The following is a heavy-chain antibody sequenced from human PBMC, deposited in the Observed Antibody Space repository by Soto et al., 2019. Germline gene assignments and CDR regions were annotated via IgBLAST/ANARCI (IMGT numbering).Heavy chain of an antibody. CDR3: ARGRGDLRYYYYGMDV. Sequence: SETLSLTCAVSGGSISSGGYSWSWIRQPPGKGLEWTGYIYHSGSTYYNPSLKSRVTISVDRSKNQFSLKLSSVTAADTAVYYCARGRGDLRYYYYGMDVWGQGTTVTVSS. CDR1: GGSISSGGYS. D-gene: IGHD3-16*01. J-gene: IGHJ6*02. CDR2: IYHSGST. V-gene: IGHV4-30-2*01.